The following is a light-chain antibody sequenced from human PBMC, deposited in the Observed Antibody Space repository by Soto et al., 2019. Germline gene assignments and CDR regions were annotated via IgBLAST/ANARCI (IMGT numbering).Light chain of an antibody. V-gene: IGKV3-20*01. CDR3: QYYSNSLWT. CDR1: QSVRSMY. Sequence: EVVLTQSPGTLSLSPGERATLSCRASQSVRSMYLAWYQQKPGQAPRLLIYDASSRATDIPDRFSGSGSGTDFTLTISRLEPEDFAIYYCQYYSNSLWTFGQGTKVE. CDR2: DAS. J-gene: IGKJ1*01.